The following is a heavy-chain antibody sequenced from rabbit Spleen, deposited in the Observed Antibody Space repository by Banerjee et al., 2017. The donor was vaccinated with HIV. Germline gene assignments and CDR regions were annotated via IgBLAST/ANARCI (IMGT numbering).Heavy chain of an antibody. Sequence: QSLEESGGGLVKPGASLTLTCKASGFSFNSGYDMCWVRQAPGKWLEWIACIYAGSSGNTYYANWVNGRFTISSHNAQNTLYLQLNSLTVADTATYFCAREKSGDYGYDLWGPGTLVTVS. CDR1: GFSFNSGYD. CDR3: AREKSGDYGYDL. V-gene: IGHV1S40*01. D-gene: IGHD6-1*01. J-gene: IGHJ4*01. CDR2: IYAGSSGNT.